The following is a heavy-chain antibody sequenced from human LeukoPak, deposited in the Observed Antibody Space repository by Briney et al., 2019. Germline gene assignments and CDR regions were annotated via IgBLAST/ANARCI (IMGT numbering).Heavy chain of an antibody. CDR2: IYYSGST. V-gene: IGHV4-31*03. CDR3: ARAPGYCSSTSCFRGYFDY. D-gene: IGHD2-2*01. CDR1: GGSISSGGYY. Sequence: SQTLSLTCTVSGGSISSGGYYWSWIGQHPGKGLEWIGYIYYSGSTYYNPSLKSRVTISVDTSKNQFSLKLSSVTAADTAVYYCARAPGYCSSTSCFRGYFDYWGQGTLVTVSS. J-gene: IGHJ4*02.